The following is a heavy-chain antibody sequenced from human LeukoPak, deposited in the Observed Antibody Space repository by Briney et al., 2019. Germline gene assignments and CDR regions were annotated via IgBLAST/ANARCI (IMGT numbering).Heavy chain of an antibody. CDR2: ISSSSSYI. V-gene: IGHV3-21*01. Sequence: GGSLRLSCAASGFTFSSYSMNWVRQAPGKGLEWVSSISSSSSYIYYADSVKGRFTISRDNAKNSLYLQMNSLRAEDTAVCYCARGSYYYGSGVYDYWGQGTLVTVSS. CDR3: ARGSYYYGSGVYDY. D-gene: IGHD3-10*01. CDR1: GFTFSSYS. J-gene: IGHJ4*02.